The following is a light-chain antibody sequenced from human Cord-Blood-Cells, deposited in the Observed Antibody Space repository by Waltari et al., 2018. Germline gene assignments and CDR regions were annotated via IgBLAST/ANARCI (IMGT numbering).Light chain of an antibody. J-gene: IGKJ1*01. CDR3: QQYGSSPT. CDR1: QSVSSSY. CDR2: GPS. Sequence: EIVLTQSPGTLSLSPGDRATLSCRASQSVSSSYLAWYQQKPGQAPRLLIYGPSSRATGIPDRFSGSGSGTDFTLTISRLEPEDFAVYYCQQYGSSPTFGQGTKVEIK. V-gene: IGKV3-20*01.